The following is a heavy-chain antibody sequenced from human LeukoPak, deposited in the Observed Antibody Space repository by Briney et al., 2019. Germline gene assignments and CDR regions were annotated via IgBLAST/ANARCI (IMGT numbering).Heavy chain of an antibody. CDR3: ARPYCISTTCYGFLNY. J-gene: IGHJ4*02. CDR1: GFTFSSYE. V-gene: IGHV3-48*03. D-gene: IGHD2-2*01. Sequence: PGGSLRLSCAASGFTFSSYEMDWLRQAPGKGLEWVSYISSSGSTIYYADSVKGRFTVSRDNAQNSLFLQINSLRGEDTAVYYCARPYCISTTCYGFLNYWGQGTLVTVSS. CDR2: ISSSGSTI.